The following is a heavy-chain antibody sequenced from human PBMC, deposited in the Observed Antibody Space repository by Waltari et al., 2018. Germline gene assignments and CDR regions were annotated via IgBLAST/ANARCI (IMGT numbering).Heavy chain of an antibody. V-gene: IGHV1-69-2*01. CDR2: VDPEDGET. CDR1: GYTFTDYY. D-gene: IGHD6-13*01. J-gene: IGHJ4*02. Sequence: EVQLVQSGAEVKKPGATVTISCKASGYTFTDYYMHWGHQAPGMGLEWMGRVDPEDGETKYAEKFQGRVTITADTSTDTAYMELSSLRAEDTAVYYCAKGSSSSWFYWGQGTLVTVSS. CDR3: AKGSSSSWFY.